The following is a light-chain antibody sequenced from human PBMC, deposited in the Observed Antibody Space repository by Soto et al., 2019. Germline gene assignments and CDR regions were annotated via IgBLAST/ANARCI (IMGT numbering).Light chain of an antibody. J-gene: IGKJ1*01. Sequence: EIVMTQSPATLSVSPGSRATLSCRASQTVSSNLAWYQKKPGQAPRLLIYGASTRATGIPARFSGSGYGTELTLTISSLEYEDFAVYYCQQYNNWPWTFGHGTKVDIK. CDR1: QTVSSN. CDR3: QQYNNWPWT. V-gene: IGKV3-15*01. CDR2: GAS.